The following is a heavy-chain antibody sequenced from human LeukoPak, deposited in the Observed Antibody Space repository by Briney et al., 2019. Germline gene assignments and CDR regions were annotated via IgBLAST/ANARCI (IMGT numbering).Heavy chain of an antibody. CDR3: ARGVGAAGTEFDY. J-gene: IGHJ4*02. Sequence: SETLSLTCTVSGVSISSYYWSWIRQPPGKGLEWIGYIYHSGSTYYNPSLKSRVTISVDRSKNQFSLKLSSVTAADTAVYYCARGVGAAGTEFDYWGQGTLVTVSS. CDR2: IYHSGST. CDR1: GVSISSYY. D-gene: IGHD6-13*01. V-gene: IGHV4-59*12.